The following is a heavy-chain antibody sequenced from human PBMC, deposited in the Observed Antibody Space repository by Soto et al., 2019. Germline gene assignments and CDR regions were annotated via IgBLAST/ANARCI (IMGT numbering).Heavy chain of an antibody. D-gene: IGHD2-21*02. CDR1: CGSITSSYYY. CDR2: MYYSGSS. CDR3: ATGLNYFDY. J-gene: IGHJ4*02. Sequence: PSETLSLTCTVSCGSITSSYYYWGWIRQPPGKGLEWIGSMYYSGSSYYSPSLKSRVTISVDTSKNQFSLELSSVTAADTAVYYCATGLNYFDYWGQGTLVTVSS. V-gene: IGHV4-39*01.